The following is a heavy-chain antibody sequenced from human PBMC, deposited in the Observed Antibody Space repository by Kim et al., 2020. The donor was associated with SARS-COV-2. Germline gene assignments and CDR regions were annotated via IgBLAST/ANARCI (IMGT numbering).Heavy chain of an antibody. Sequence: FQGRVAITSDESTSTAYMELSSLRSEDTAVYYCARDVRGVWEMVGAFDYWGQGTLVTVSS. J-gene: IGHJ4*02. V-gene: IGHV1-69*01. D-gene: IGHD3-10*02. CDR3: ARDVRGVWEMVGAFDY.